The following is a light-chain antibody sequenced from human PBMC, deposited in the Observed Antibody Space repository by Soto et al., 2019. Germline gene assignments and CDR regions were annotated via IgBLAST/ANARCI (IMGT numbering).Light chain of an antibody. CDR1: SSDVGDYNY. V-gene: IGLV2-14*01. J-gene: IGLJ1*01. Sequence: QSALTQPASVSGSPGQSITISCTGTSSDVGDYNYVCWYKQHPGKAPQLMIYEVTNRPSGVSDRFSGSKSGNTASLTISGLQAEDEADYYCSSFTSSSTLYVFGTGTKLNVL. CDR3: SSFTSSSTLYV. CDR2: EVT.